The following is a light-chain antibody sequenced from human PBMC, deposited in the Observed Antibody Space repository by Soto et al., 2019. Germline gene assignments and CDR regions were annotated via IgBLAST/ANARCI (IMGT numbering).Light chain of an antibody. CDR2: AAS. V-gene: IGKV3-20*01. CDR1: QTVSSSY. CDR3: QQYHTSPRT. Sequence: IVLTQSPGTLSLSPGERATLSCRTSQTVSSSYLAWYQQKPGQAPRLLIYAASYRATGIPDRFSGSGSGTDFTLTISRLEPEDFAVYYCQQYHTSPRTFGQGTKVEI. J-gene: IGKJ2*01.